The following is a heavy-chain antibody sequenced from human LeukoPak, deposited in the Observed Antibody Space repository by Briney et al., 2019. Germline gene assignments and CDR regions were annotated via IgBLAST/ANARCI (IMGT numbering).Heavy chain of an antibody. D-gene: IGHD6-13*01. Sequence: PGGSLRLSCSVSGVTLSHYSMSWIRQAPGGGLEWVSAISGSGGSTYYADSVKGRFTISRDNSKNTLYLQMNSLRAEDTAVYYCAKERIVAAPFDYWGQGTLVTVSS. V-gene: IGHV3-23*01. CDR3: AKERIVAAPFDY. J-gene: IGHJ4*02. CDR2: ISGSGGST. CDR1: GVTLSHYS.